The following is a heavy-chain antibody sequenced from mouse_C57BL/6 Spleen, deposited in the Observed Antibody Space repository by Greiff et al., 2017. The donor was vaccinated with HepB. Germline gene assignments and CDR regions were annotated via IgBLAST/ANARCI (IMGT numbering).Heavy chain of an antibody. CDR3: TTHYGSSDYAMDY. V-gene: IGHV14-1*01. J-gene: IGHJ4*01. D-gene: IGHD1-1*01. Sequence: EVQLQESGAELVRPGASVKLSCTASGFNIKDYYMHWVKQRPEQGLEWIGRIDPEDGDTEYAPKFQGKATMTADTSSNTAYLQLSSLTSEDTAVYYCTTHYGSSDYAMDYWGQGTSVTVSS. CDR2: IDPEDGDT. CDR1: GFNIKDYY.